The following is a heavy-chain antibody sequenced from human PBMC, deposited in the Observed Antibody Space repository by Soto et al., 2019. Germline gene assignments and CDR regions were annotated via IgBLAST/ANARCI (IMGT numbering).Heavy chain of an antibody. D-gene: IGHD3-9*01. J-gene: IGHJ4*02. CDR1: GFTFGSYA. CDR2: ISGSGGEK. Sequence: LRLSCAASGFTFGSYAMTWVRQAPGKGLEWVSAISGSGGEKYYVDSVKGRFTISRDNSKNTLTLQMNSLRVEDTAVYYCARDPVRESSYDILTGYYTYYVDFWGQGALVTVSS. CDR3: ARDPVRESSYDILTGYYTYYVDF. V-gene: IGHV3-23*01.